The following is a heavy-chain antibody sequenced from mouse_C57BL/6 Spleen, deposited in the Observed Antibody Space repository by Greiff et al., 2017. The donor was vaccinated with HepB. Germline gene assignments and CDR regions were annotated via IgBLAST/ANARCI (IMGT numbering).Heavy chain of an antibody. CDR3: ARKSTMVNGGAAPYYFDY. D-gene: IGHD2-2*01. J-gene: IGHJ2*01. V-gene: IGHV5-17*01. CDR1: GFTFSDYG. CDR2: ISSGSSTI. Sequence: EVQGVESGGGLVKPGGSLKLSCAASGFTFSDYGMHWVRQAPEKGLEWVAYISSGSSTIYYADTVKGRFTISRDNAKNTLFLQMTSLRSEDTAMYYCARKSTMVNGGAAPYYFDYWGQGTTLTVSS.